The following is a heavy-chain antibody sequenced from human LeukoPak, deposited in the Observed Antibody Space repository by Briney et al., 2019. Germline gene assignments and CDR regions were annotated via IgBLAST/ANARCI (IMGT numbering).Heavy chain of an antibody. CDR1: GGTFSSYA. Sequence: GASVKVSCKASGGTFSSYAISWVRQAPGQGLEWMGGIIPIFGTANYAQKSQGRVTITTDESTSTAYMELSSLRSEDTAVYYCARGIVPAAIRGAFDIWGQGTMVTVSS. J-gene: IGHJ3*02. CDR3: ARGIVPAAIRGAFDI. V-gene: IGHV1-69*05. D-gene: IGHD2-2*02. CDR2: IIPIFGTA.